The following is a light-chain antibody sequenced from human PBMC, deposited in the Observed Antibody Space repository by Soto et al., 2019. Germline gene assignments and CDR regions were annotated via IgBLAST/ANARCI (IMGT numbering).Light chain of an antibody. CDR2: DAF. CDR3: QQYSSSPYT. Sequence: EIVLTQSPGTLSLSPGERATLSCRASQSVSSSYVAWYQQKPGQAPRLLIFDAFSRATGIADRFSGSGSETDFTLTISRLEPEDFAVYYCQQYSSSPYTFGQGTKLEIK. J-gene: IGKJ2*01. CDR1: QSVSSSY. V-gene: IGKV3-20*01.